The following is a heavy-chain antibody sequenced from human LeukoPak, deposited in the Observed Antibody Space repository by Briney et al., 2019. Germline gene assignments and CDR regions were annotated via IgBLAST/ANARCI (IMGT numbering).Heavy chain of an antibody. V-gene: IGHV4-59*01. CDR3: ARGGYYGSGNDFRFDP. CDR1: GGSISSYY. D-gene: IGHD3-10*01. CDR2: IHYTGST. J-gene: IGHJ5*02. Sequence: PSETLSLTCTVSGGSISSYYWSWVRQSPGKGLECIGYIHYTGSTNYNPSLKSRVTISVETSKNQFSLKLKSVTAADTAVYYCARGGYYGSGNDFRFDPWGQGTLVTVSS.